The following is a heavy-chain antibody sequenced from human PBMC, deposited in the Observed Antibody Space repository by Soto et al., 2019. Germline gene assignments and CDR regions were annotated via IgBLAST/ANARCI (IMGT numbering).Heavy chain of an antibody. CDR3: ARAYGGYADY. V-gene: IGHV4-59*01. D-gene: IGHD5-12*01. CDR1: GGSISSYY. CDR2: IYYSGST. Sequence: PSETLSLTGTVSGGSISSYYWSWIRQPPGKGLEWIGYIYYSGSTNYNPSLKSRVTISVDTSKNQFSLKLSSVTAADTAVYYCARAYGGYADYWGQGALVTVSS. J-gene: IGHJ4*02.